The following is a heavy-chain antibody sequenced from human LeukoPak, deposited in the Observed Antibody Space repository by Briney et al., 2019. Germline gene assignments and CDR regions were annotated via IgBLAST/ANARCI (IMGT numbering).Heavy chain of an antibody. CDR2: ISYDGSNK. D-gene: IGHD3-3*01. V-gene: IGHV3-30-3*01. CDR1: GFTFSSYA. J-gene: IGHJ4*02. CDR3: ARVSLYYDFWSGSVTQDDY. Sequence: GRSLRLSCAASGFTFSSYAMHWVRQAPGKGLEWVAVISYDGSNKYYADSVKGRFTISRDNAKNSLYLQMDSLRAEDTAVYYCARVSLYYDFWSGSVTQDDYWGQGTLVTVSS.